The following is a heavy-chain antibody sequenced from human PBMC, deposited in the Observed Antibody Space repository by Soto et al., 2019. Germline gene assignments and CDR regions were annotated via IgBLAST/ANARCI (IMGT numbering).Heavy chain of an antibody. J-gene: IGHJ4*02. V-gene: IGHV5-51*01. CDR1: GYSFTNHW. CDR2: IYPADSDI. Sequence: PGESLKISCNGSGYSFTNHWIDWVRQIPGKGLQWMGVIYPADSDIKYSPSFQGHVTLSVDKSTSTAYLQWSGLKASDTGVYFCARRIYGANDYWGQGTQVTVSS. D-gene: IGHD4-17*01. CDR3: ARRIYGANDY.